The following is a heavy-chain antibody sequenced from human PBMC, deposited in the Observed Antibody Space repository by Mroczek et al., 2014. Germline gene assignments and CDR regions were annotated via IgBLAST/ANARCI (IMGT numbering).Heavy chain of an antibody. D-gene: IGHD3-3*01. CDR2: LYSSGST. J-gene: IGHJ4*02. Sequence: QVQLQQSGPGLVKPSETLSLTCSVSGGSISSYYWNWIRQPAGKGLEWIGRLYSSGSTNYNPSLKSRVTMSVDTSKNQFSLKLRSVTAADTAVYFCARDRLSGWEFDQWGQGTLVTVSS. CDR1: GGSISSYY. CDR3: ARDRLSGWEFDQ. V-gene: IGHV4-4*07.